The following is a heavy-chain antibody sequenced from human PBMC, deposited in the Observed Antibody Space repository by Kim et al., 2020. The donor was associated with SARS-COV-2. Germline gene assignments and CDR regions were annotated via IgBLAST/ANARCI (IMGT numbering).Heavy chain of an antibody. CDR3: ARAVGWFGETDWFDP. Sequence: ASVKVSCKASGYTFTSYAMNWVRQAPGQGLEWMGWINTNTGDPTYAQGFTGRFVFSLDTSVTTTYLQISSLKAEDTAVYYCARAVGWFGETDWFDPWGQGTLVTVSS. CDR2: INTNTGDP. V-gene: IGHV7-4-1*02. D-gene: IGHD3-10*01. CDR1: GYTFTSYA. J-gene: IGHJ5*02.